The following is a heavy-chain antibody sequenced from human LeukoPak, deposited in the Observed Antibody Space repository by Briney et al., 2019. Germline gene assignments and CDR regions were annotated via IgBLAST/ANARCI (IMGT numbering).Heavy chain of an antibody. CDR3: ARTGHDYLWGSYRLDYYYYMDV. Sequence: PSGTLSLTCAVSGGSISSSNWWSWVRQPPGKGLEWIGEIYDSGSTNYNPSLKSRVTISVDTSKDQFSLKLSSVTAADTAVYYCARTGHDYLWGSYRLDYYYYMDVWGKGTTVTVSS. J-gene: IGHJ6*03. CDR1: GGSISSSNW. D-gene: IGHD3-16*02. CDR2: IYDSGST. V-gene: IGHV4-4*02.